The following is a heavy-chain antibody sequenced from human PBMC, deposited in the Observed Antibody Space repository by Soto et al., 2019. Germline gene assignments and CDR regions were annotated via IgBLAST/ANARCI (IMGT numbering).Heavy chain of an antibody. V-gene: IGHV4-31*03. CDR1: GGSISSGGYY. CDR2: IYYSGST. CDR3: ARDHRPSTRPGGYYYYMDV. D-gene: IGHD2-2*01. Sequence: SETLSLTCTVSGGSISSGGYYWSWIRQHPGKGQEWIGYIYYSGSTYYNPSLKSRVTISVDTSKNQFTLKLSSVTAADTAVYYCARDHRPSTRPGGYYYYMDVWGKGTTVTVSS. J-gene: IGHJ6*03.